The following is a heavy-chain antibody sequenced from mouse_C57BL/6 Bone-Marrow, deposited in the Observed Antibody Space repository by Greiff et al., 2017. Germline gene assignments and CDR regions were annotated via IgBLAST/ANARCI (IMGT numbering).Heavy chain of an antibody. J-gene: IGHJ2*01. D-gene: IGHD2-2*01. CDR1: GYTFTSYW. CDR3: ARDGYDAFDY. V-gene: IGHV1-69*01. CDR2: IDPSDSYT. Sequence: VQLQQPGAELVMPGASVKLSCKASGYTFTSYWMHWVKQRPGQGLEWIGEIDPSDSYTNYNQKFKGKSTLTVDKSSSTAYMQLSSLTSEDSAVYYCARDGYDAFDYWCQGTTLTVSS.